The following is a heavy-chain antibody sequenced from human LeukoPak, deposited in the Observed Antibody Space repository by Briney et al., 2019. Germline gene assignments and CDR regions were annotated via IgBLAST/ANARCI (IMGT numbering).Heavy chain of an antibody. D-gene: IGHD2-2*01. CDR3: ARQGRGCSSSSCYSD. CDR1: GGSISSSHFY. V-gene: IGHV4-39*01. CDR2: VYDSGSA. Sequence: PSETLSLTCTVSGGSISSSHFYWGWIRRTPGKGLEWIGSVYDSGSAYHNPSITSRVTISVDVSKNQFSLNLRSVTAADTAVYYCARQGRGCSSSSCYSDWGQGTLVTVSS. J-gene: IGHJ4*02.